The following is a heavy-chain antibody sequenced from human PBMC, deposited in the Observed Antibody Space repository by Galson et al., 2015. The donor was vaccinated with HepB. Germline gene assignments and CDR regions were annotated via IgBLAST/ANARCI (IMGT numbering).Heavy chain of an antibody. V-gene: IGHV5-51*01. CDR3: ARQEVATSSYSSSWYVDY. J-gene: IGHJ4*02. CDR2: IYPGDSDT. CDR1: GYSFTSYW. D-gene: IGHD6-13*01. Sequence: QSGAEVKKPGESLKISCKGSGYSFTSYWIGWVRQMPGKGLEWMGIIYPGDSDTRYSPSFQGQVTISADKSISTAYLQWSSLKASDTAMYYCARQEVATSSYSSSWYVDYWGQGTLVTVSS.